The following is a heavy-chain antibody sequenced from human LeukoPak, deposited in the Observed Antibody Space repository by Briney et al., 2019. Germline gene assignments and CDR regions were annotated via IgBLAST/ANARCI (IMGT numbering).Heavy chain of an antibody. CDR2: ISGNGGST. J-gene: IGHJ3*02. Sequence: GGSLRLSCAASGFTFSSYAMSWVRQAPGKGLEWVSVISGNGGSTNYADSVKGRFTISRDNSKNTLYLQMNSLRAEATAVYYCAKSLWFGELLITYDAFDTWGQGTMVTVSS. V-gene: IGHV3-23*01. CDR1: GFTFSSYA. D-gene: IGHD3-10*01. CDR3: AKSLWFGELLITYDAFDT.